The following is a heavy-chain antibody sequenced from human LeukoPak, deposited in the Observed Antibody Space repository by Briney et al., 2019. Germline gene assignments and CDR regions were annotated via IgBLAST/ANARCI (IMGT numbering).Heavy chain of an antibody. J-gene: IGHJ4*02. D-gene: IGHD5-18*01. V-gene: IGHV3-20*01. CDR2: INWNGGST. CDR1: GFTFDDYG. CDR3: ARRSYGYFFDY. Sequence: GGSLRLSCAASGFTFDDYGMSWVRQAPGKGLEWVSGINWNGGSTGYADSVKGRFTISRDNAKNSLYLQMNSLRAGDTALYHCARRSYGYFFDYWGQGTLVTVSS.